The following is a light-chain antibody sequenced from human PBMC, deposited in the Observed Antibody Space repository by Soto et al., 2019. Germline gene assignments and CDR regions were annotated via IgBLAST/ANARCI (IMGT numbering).Light chain of an antibody. CDR3: SSYTSSSALDV. J-gene: IGLJ2*01. CDR1: SSDVVGYDY. V-gene: IGLV2-14*01. CDR2: EVS. Sequence: QSALTQPASVSGSPGQSITISCTGTSSDVVGYDYVSWYQQHPGKAPKLMIYEVSNRPSGVSNRFSGSKSGNTASLTISGLQAEDEADYYCSSYTSSSALDVFGGGTKLTV.